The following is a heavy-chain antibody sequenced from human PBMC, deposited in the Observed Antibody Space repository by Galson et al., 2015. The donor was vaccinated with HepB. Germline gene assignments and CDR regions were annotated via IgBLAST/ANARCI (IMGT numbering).Heavy chain of an antibody. D-gene: IGHD3-22*01. CDR1: GFTFSSYA. CDR2: ISYDGSNK. J-gene: IGHJ5*02. CDR3: AKNYYDGSGHHPLIES. V-gene: IGHV3-30*18. Sequence: SLRLSCAASGFTFSSYAMHWVRQAPGKGLEWVAVISYDGSNKYYADSVKGRFTISRDNSKNTLWLQMNSLSIEDTAMYYCAKNYYDGSGHHPLIESWGQGTLVTVSS.